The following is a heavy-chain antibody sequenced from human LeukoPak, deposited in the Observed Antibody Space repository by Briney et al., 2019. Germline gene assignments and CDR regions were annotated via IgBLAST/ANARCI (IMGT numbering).Heavy chain of an antibody. CDR2: IWYDGSKK. CDR3: ARRDGDNDRGFDY. Sequence: GTSLRLSCAASEFTFSSYGMHWVRHAPGKGLEWVAVIWYDGSKKYYADSVKGRFTISRDNSKNTLYLQMNSLRAEDTAVYYCARRDGDNDRGFDYWGQGTLVTVSS. D-gene: IGHD4-23*01. CDR1: EFTFSSYG. J-gene: IGHJ4*02. V-gene: IGHV3-33*01.